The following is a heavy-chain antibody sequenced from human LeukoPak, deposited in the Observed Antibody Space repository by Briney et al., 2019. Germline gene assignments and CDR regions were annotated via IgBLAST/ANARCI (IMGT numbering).Heavy chain of an antibody. D-gene: IGHD4-23*01. CDR2: IYPGDSNT. Sequence: GESLKISCKGSGYSFTNYWIGWVRQMPGKGLEWMGIIYPGDSNTRYSPSFQGQVTISADKSISTAYLQWSSLKASDTAIYYCARPPDGGKTYWYFDLWGRGSLVTVSS. V-gene: IGHV5-51*01. CDR1: GYSFTNYW. J-gene: IGHJ2*01. CDR3: ARPPDGGKTYWYFDL.